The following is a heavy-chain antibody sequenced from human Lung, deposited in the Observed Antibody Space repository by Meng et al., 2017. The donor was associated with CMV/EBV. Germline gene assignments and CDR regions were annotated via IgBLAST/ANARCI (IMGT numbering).Heavy chain of an antibody. Sequence: GGSLRLXCAASGFTFSTYAMHWVRQAPGKGLEWVAVISYDGSKKYYADSVKGRFTISRDNSKNTLYLQMNSLRAEDTAIYYCARDVTPYSYGSIVRNWFDPWXQGTVVTVSS. CDR2: ISYDGSKK. V-gene: IGHV3-30-3*01. J-gene: IGHJ5*02. CDR1: GFTFSTYA. CDR3: ARDVTPYSYGSIVRNWFDP. D-gene: IGHD5-18*01.